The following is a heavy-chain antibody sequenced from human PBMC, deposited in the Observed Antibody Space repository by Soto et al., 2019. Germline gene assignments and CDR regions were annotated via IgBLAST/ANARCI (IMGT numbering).Heavy chain of an antibody. V-gene: IGHV4-30-4*01. CDR2: IYYSGST. CDR1: GGSVSGGTSY. CDR3: ARTDNYVWGSYRLRGFDP. J-gene: IGHJ5*02. D-gene: IGHD3-16*02. Sequence: SETLSLTCTVSGGSVSGGTSYWSWIRQPPGKGLEWIGYIYYSGSTYYNPSLKSRVTIPVDTSKNQFSLKLSSVTAADTAVYYCARTDNYVWGSYRLRGFDPWGQGTLVTVSS.